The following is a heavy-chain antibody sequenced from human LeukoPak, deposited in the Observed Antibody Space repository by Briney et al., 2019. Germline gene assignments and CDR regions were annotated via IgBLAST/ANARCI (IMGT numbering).Heavy chain of an antibody. V-gene: IGHV3-30*02. CDR3: AKARGQWLVDFDY. CDR2: IRYDGSNK. J-gene: IGHJ4*02. Sequence: GGSLRLSCAASGFTFSSYGMHWVRQAPGKGLEWVAFIRYDGSNKYCADSVKGRFTISRDNSKNTLYLQMNSLRAEDTAVYYCAKARGQWLVDFDYWGQGTLVTVSS. CDR1: GFTFSSYG. D-gene: IGHD6-19*01.